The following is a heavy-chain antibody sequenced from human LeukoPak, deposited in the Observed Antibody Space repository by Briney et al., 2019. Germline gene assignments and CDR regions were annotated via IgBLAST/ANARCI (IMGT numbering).Heavy chain of an antibody. CDR3: ARGVACYYGSGRPDY. Sequence: SQTLSLTCTVSGGSISSGGYYWSWIRQHPGKGLEWIGYIYYSGSTYYNPSLKSRVTISVDTSKNQFSLKLSSVTAADTAVYYCARGVACYYGSGRPDYWGQGTLVTVSS. D-gene: IGHD3-10*01. CDR1: GGSISSGGYY. J-gene: IGHJ4*02. CDR2: IYYSGST. V-gene: IGHV4-31*03.